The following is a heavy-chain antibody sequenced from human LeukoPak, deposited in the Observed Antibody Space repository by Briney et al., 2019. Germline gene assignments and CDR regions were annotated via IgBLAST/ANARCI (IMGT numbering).Heavy chain of an antibody. Sequence: PGGSLRLSCAASGFTFSLYTMHWVRQAPGKGLEWVAVVSYDGSNQYYADSVKGRLTISKDNSKNTLYLQFDSLRTDDTAVYCCVGAQDMGVAPEYWGQGTLVTVSS. CDR1: GFTFSLYT. J-gene: IGHJ4*02. D-gene: IGHD2-15*01. V-gene: IGHV3-30*04. CDR3: VGAQDMGVAPEY. CDR2: VSYDGSNQ.